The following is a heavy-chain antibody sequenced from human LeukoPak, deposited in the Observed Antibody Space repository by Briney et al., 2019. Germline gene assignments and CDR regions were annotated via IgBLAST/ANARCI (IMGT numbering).Heavy chain of an antibody. CDR2: IYYSGST. CDR3: ARHYKVPAGGSYYFEY. J-gene: IGHJ4*02. Sequence: SETLSLTCTVSGGSISSSSYCWGWIRQPPGKGLEWIGSIYYSGSTYYKPSLKSRVTISVDTSKNQFSLKLSSVTAADTAVYYCARHYKVPAGGSYYFEYWGQGNLVTVPS. D-gene: IGHD2-2*01. V-gene: IGHV4-39*01. CDR1: GGSISSSSYC.